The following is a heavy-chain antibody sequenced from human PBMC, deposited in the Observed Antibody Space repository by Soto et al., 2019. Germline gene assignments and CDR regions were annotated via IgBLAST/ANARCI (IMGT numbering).Heavy chain of an antibody. Sequence: GGSLGLSCAASGFTFSSYAMSWVRQAPGKGLEWVSAISGSGGSTYYADSVKGRFTISRDNSKNTLYLQMNSLRAEDTAVYYCAKARFRDSRMFLPDYRGQGTLVSVSS. J-gene: IGHJ4*02. CDR2: ISGSGGST. CDR3: AKARFRDSRMFLPDY. D-gene: IGHD6-13*01. V-gene: IGHV3-23*01. CDR1: GFTFSSYA.